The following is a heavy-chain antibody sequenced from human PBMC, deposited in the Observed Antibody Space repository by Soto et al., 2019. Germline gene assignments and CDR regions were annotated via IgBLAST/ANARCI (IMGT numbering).Heavy chain of an antibody. CDR3: ARESYGDHSNY. D-gene: IGHD4-17*01. Sequence: SETLSLTCAVYGGSFSGYYWSWIRQPPGKGLEWIGEINHSGSTNYNPSLKSRVTISVDTSKNQFSLKLSSVTAADTAMYYCARESYGDHSNYWGQGTLVTVSS. V-gene: IGHV4-34*01. CDR2: INHSGST. CDR1: GGSFSGYY. J-gene: IGHJ4*02.